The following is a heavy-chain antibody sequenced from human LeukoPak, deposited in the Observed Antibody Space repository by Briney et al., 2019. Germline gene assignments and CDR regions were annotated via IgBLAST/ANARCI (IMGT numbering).Heavy chain of an antibody. J-gene: IGHJ1*01. CDR2: IIPIFGTA. V-gene: IGHV1-69*13. Sequence: GASVKLSCKASGGTFSSYAISWVRQAPGQGLEWMGGIIPIFGTAKYAQKFQGRVTITADESTSTAYMELSSLRSDDTAVYYCSRESSDFRNLIPHWGQRTLVTVSS. CDR1: GGTFSSYA. D-gene: IGHD3-16*01. CDR3: SRESSDFRNLIPH.